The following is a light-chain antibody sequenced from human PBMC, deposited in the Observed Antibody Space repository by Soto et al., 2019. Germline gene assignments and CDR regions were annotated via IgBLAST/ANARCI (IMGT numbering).Light chain of an antibody. Sequence: QSVLTQPPSASGTPGQRVTISCSGSSSNIGSNTVNWYQQLPGTAPKLLIYSNNNRPSGVPDRFSGSKSGTSASLAISGLQSEDEADYDCAAWDDSLNGVVFGGGTKLTVL. CDR2: SNN. CDR3: AAWDDSLNGVV. J-gene: IGLJ2*01. V-gene: IGLV1-44*01. CDR1: SSNIGSNT.